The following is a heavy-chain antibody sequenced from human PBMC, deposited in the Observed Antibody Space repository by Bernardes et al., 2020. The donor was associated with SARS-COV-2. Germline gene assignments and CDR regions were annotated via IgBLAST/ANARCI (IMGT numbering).Heavy chain of an antibody. V-gene: IGHV3-23*01. CDR2: ITEGGART. CDR3: TTDVVYTPLWFGELSFDY. CDR1: GFTFSGYD. Sequence: GGSLRLSCVASGFTFSGYDMSWVRQAPGKGLEWVAQITEGGARTYYADSVEGRFTISRDNSKNTLYLEMNSLGAEDTAVYYCTTDVVYTPLWFGELSFDYWGQGTLVTVSS. J-gene: IGHJ4*02. D-gene: IGHD3-10*01.